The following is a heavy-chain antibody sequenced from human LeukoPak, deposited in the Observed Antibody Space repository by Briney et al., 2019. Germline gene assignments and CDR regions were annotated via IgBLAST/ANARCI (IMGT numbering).Heavy chain of an antibody. CDR1: GDSVSTNSGG. CDR2: TYDKSNWYN. V-gene: IGHV6-1*01. D-gene: IGHD5-18*01. CDR3: ATVDTAMNRGFDY. J-gene: IGHJ4*02. Sequence: SQTLSLTCAISGDSVSTNSGGWNWIRQSPSRGLEWLGRTYDKSNWYNDYAVSVKSRITINPDTSKNQFSLKLSSVTAADTAVYYCATVDTAMNRGFDYWGQGTLVTVSS.